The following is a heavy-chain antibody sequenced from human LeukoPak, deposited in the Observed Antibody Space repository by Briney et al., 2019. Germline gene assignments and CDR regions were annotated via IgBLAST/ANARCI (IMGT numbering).Heavy chain of an antibody. D-gene: IGHD6-19*01. Sequence: SETLFLTCTVSGAFVSSGSYYWSWIRQPPGKGLEWIGYMYYSGSTNYNPSLKSRVTISVDTSKNQFSLKLSSVTAADTAVYYCARFPPGIAVAGHNDYWGQGTLVIVSS. J-gene: IGHJ4*02. CDR2: MYYSGST. CDR3: ARFPPGIAVAGHNDY. CDR1: GAFVSSGSYY. V-gene: IGHV4-61*01.